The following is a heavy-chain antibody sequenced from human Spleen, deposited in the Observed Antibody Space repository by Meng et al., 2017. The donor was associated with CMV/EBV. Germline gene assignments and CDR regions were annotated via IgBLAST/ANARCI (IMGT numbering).Heavy chain of an antibody. CDR3: GSREGGY. D-gene: IGHD3-10*01. CDR1: RLTHFKSYT. J-gene: IGHJ4*02. V-gene: IGHV3-21*01. CDR2: ISSSSSYI. Sequence: GESLKISCVASRLTHFKSYTMNWVRQAPGKGLEWVSSISSSSSYIHYADSVKGRFTISRDNAKNSLYLQMNTLRVEDTAVYYCGSREGGYWGQGTLVTVSS.